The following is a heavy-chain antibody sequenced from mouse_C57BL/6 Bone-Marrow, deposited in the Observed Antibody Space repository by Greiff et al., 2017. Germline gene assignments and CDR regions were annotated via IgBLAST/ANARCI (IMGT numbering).Heavy chain of an antibody. V-gene: IGHV1-54*01. CDR3: ARSGYQGAMDY. D-gene: IGHD3-2*02. CDR2: INPGSGGT. J-gene: IGHJ4*01. Sequence: VQLQQSGAELVRPGTSVKVSCKASGYAFTNYLIEWVKQRPGQGLEWIGVINPGSGGTNYNEKFKGKATLTADNSSSPAYMQLSSLTSEDSAVYFCARSGYQGAMDYWGQGTSVTVSS. CDR1: GYAFTNYL.